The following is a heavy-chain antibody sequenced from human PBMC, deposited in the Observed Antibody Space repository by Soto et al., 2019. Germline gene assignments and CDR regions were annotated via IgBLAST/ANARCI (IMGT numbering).Heavy chain of an antibody. D-gene: IGHD5-18*01. CDR2: ISGSGGST. Sequence: EVQLLESGGGLVQPGGSLRLSCAASGFTFSSYAMSWFRQAPGKGLEWVSTISGSGGSTYYADSLKGRFTIYRDNSKNTLYLQMTSLRAEDTAVYYCAKVSGYSYCNSFDYRGPGTLVTVSS. V-gene: IGHV3-23*01. CDR1: GFTFSSYA. CDR3: AKVSGYSYCNSFDY. J-gene: IGHJ4*02.